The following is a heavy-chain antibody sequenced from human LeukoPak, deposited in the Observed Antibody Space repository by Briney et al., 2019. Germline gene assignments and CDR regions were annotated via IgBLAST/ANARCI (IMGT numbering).Heavy chain of an antibody. D-gene: IGHD5-18*01. V-gene: IGHV4-59*01. Sequence: SETLSLTCTVSGGSISSYYWSWIRQPPGKGLEWIGYIYYSGSTNYNPSLKSRVTISVETSKNQFSLKLSSVTAADTAVYYCARAHRFGYRYGSFDPWGQGTLDTVS. CDR2: IYYSGST. J-gene: IGHJ5*02. CDR3: ARAHRFGYRYGSFDP. CDR1: GGSISSYY.